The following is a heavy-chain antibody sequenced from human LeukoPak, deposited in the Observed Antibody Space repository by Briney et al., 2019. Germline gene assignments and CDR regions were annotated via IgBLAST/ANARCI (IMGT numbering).Heavy chain of an antibody. Sequence: PGGSLRLSCAASGFTISSSYMSWVRQTPGKGLEWVSVIYSGGSTYYADSVKGRFTISRDNSKNTLYLQMNSLRAEDTAVYYCAKGFRLRRIESAFDIWGQGTMVTVSS. CDR1: GFTISSSY. J-gene: IGHJ3*02. D-gene: IGHD5-12*01. V-gene: IGHV3-66*01. CDR3: AKGFRLRRIESAFDI. CDR2: IYSGGST.